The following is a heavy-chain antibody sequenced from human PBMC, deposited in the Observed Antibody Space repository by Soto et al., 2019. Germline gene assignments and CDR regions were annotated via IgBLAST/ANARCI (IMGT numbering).Heavy chain of an antibody. J-gene: IGHJ3*02. CDR3: AKGNWFHAFDI. Sequence: GGSLRLSWAASGCTFSNYAMSWVRQAPGKGLEWVSAISGSGGSTYYADSVKGRFTISRDNSKNTLYLQMNSLRAEDTAVYYCAKGNWFHAFDIWGQGTMVTVSS. V-gene: IGHV3-23*01. CDR1: GCTFSNYA. D-gene: IGHD3-9*01. CDR2: ISGSGGST.